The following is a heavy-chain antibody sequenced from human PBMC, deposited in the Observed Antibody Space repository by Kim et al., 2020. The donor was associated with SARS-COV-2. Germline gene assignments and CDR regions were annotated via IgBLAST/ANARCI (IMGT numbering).Heavy chain of an antibody. CDR3: AKASGYSSGEVYFDY. D-gene: IGHD6-25*01. Sequence: GGSLRLSCAASGFTFSDYGIHWVRQAPGKGLEWVSGISWNSDDIVYADSVRGRFTISRDNAKNSLYLQMNSLRAEDTALYYCAKASGYSSGEVYFDYWG. CDR1: GFTFSDYG. CDR2: ISWNSDDI. V-gene: IGHV3-9*01. J-gene: IGHJ4*01.